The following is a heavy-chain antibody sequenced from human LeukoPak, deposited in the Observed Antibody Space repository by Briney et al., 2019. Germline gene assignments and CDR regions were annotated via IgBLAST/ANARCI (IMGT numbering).Heavy chain of an antibody. CDR1: GFAFNIYG. CDR2: IRYDASNK. D-gene: IGHD3-10*01. Sequence: GGSLRLSCAASGFAFNIYGMHWVRQAPGKGLEWVAFIRYDASNKFYEDSVKGRFTISRDNSKNTLYLQMNSLRAEDTAVYYCAKDLYGSGSYQIRLFDYWGRGTLVTVSS. V-gene: IGHV3-30*02. CDR3: AKDLYGSGSYQIRLFDY. J-gene: IGHJ4*02.